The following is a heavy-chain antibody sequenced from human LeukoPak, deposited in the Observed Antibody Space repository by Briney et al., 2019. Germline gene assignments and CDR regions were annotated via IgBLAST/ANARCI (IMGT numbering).Heavy chain of an antibody. D-gene: IGHD3-3*01. CDR2: IYYSGST. CDR3: ARNPYYDFWSGYSGNFDY. J-gene: IGHJ4*02. Sequence: RSETLSLTCTVSGGFISSGGYYWRWIRQPPGKGLEWIWYIYYSGSTYYNPSLKSRVTISVDTSKNQFSLKLSSVTAADTAVYYCARNPYYDFWSGYSGNFDYWGQGTLVTVSS. V-gene: IGHV4-30-2*03. CDR1: GGFISSGGYY.